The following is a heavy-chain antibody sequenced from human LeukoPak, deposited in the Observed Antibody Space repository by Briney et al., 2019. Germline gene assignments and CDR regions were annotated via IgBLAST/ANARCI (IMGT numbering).Heavy chain of an antibody. V-gene: IGHV4-30-2*01. J-gene: IGHJ3*02. CDR2: IYHSGST. CDR1: GGSISSGGYY. CDR3: ARDGRYSSSWYPNAFDI. Sequence: SETLSLTCTVSGGSISSGGYYWSWIRQPPGKGLVWIGYIYHSGSTYYNPSLKSRVTISVDRSKNQFSLKLSSVTAADTAVYYCARDGRYSSSWYPNAFDIWGQGTMVTVSS. D-gene: IGHD6-13*01.